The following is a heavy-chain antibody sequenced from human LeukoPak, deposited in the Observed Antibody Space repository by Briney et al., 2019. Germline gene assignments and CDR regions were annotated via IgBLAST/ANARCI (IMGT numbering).Heavy chain of an antibody. CDR1: GDSINKYF. D-gene: IGHD1-1*01. J-gene: IGHJ4*02. V-gene: IGHV4-59*01. CDR3: ARAGPENLNWRYYIDF. Sequence: SETLSLTCTVSGDSINKYFWSWLRQSPGKGLEWISYISHSGNTNYNPSLKSRVTISLDRSNNQFSLRLSSVTAADTAVYYCARAGPENLNWRYYIDFWGQGNLVTVSS. CDR2: ISHSGNT.